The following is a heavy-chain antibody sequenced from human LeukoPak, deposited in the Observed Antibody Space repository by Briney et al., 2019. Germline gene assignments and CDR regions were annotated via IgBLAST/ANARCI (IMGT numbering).Heavy chain of an antibody. CDR2: INSGSSPI. V-gene: IGHV3-48*01. D-gene: IGHD1-1*01. J-gene: IGHJ3*02. CDR3: ARVLLERPGIDSFDM. CDR1: EFSLRSYS. Sequence: GRSLRLSCGASEFSLRSYSMDWVRQAPGKGLEWVSHINSGSSPIYYADSVKGRFTISRDNAGNSLYLHMNSLRAEDTAVYYCARVLLERPGIDSFDMWGQGTMVTVSS.